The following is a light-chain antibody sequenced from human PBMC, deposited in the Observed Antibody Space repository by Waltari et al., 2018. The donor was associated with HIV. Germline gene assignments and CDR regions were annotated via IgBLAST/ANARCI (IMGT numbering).Light chain of an antibody. CDR3: QAWGSSTSGV. Sequence: SYEVTQPPSVAVSPGQTASITCSGYVLGDKYPCWYQQKPGQSPLLVIYQDNKRPSGIPERFSASSSGHTATLTISGTLPMDEADYYCQAWGSSTSGVFGRGTRLTVL. J-gene: IGLJ2*01. CDR2: QDN. V-gene: IGLV3-1*01. CDR1: VLGDKY.